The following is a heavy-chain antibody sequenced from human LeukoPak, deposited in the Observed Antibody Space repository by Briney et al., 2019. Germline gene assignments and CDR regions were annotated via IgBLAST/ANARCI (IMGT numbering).Heavy chain of an antibody. V-gene: IGHV4-61*03. Sequence: SETLSLTCTVSGGSISSSTYYWSWIRQPPGKGLEWIGYISYSGSTYYNPSLKSRVTISVDTSKSHFSLNLNSVTAADTAVYYCARVQARSAAGSTGGWFGPWGQGTQVTVSS. J-gene: IGHJ5*02. CDR3: ARVQARSAAGSTGGWFGP. CDR1: GGSISSSTYY. D-gene: IGHD6-13*01. CDR2: ISYSGST.